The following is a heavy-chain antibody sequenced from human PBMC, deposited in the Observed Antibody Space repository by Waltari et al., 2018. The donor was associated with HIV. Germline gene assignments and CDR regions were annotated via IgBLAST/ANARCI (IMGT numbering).Heavy chain of an antibody. CDR3: ATQEGNIQYLDY. Sequence: EVQLVESGGGLVTPGGSLRLSCAASGFTFSSYSMTWVRQAPGKGLEWVSSSSGSSSYIYYADSGKSRFTICRDSAKDSLYLQMNSLRAEATAFYVCATQEGNIQYLDYWGQGTLVTVSS. D-gene: IGHD4-4*01. V-gene: IGHV3-21*01. CDR1: GFTFSSYS. J-gene: IGHJ4*02. CDR2: SSGSSSYI.